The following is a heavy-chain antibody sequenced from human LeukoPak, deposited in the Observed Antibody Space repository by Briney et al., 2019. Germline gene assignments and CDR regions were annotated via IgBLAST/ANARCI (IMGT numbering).Heavy chain of an antibody. V-gene: IGHV4-39*07. Sequence: SETLSLTCTVSGGSISSSSYYWGWIRQPPGKGLEWIGNINNRGSTYYNPSLKSRVTISVDTSENQFSLRLSSVNPADTAVYYCARARGYSATWWFFDPWGRGTLVTVSS. CDR3: ARARGYSATWWFFDP. CDR1: GGSISSSSYY. D-gene: IGHD6-13*01. CDR2: INNRGST. J-gene: IGHJ2*01.